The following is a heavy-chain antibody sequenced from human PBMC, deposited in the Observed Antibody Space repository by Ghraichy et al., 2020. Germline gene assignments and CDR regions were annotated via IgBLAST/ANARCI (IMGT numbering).Heavy chain of an antibody. D-gene: IGHD4-11*01. CDR1: GGSISSYY. Sequence: SETLSLTCTVSGGSISSYYWSWIRQPPGKGLEWITHVYDIGSINYNPSLKSRVTISLDTSRNQFSLNLSSVTAADTAAYYCARHSTGRRPTFDIWGQGTMVTVSS. J-gene: IGHJ3*02. CDR2: VYDIGSI. CDR3: ARHSTGRRPTFDI. V-gene: IGHV4-59*08.